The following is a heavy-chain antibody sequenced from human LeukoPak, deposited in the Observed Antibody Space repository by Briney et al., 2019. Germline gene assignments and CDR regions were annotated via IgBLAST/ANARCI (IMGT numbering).Heavy chain of an antibody. CDR3: ARDGGCSSTSCPTPSDY. Sequence: GGSLRLSCAASRFTFSSYWMSWVRQAPGKGLEWVANIKQDGSEKYYVDSVKGRFTISRDNAKNSLYLQMNSLRAEDTAVYYCARDGGCSSTSCPTPSDYWGQGTLVTVSS. CDR2: IKQDGSEK. V-gene: IGHV3-7*01. D-gene: IGHD2-2*01. J-gene: IGHJ4*02. CDR1: RFTFSSYW.